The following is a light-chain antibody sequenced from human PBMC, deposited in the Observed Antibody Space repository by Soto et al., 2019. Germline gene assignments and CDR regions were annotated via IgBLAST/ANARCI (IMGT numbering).Light chain of an antibody. V-gene: IGLV2-14*01. CDR2: EVR. CDR1: SRDVGAYQY. J-gene: IGLJ1*01. Sequence: QSALTQPASVSGSPGQPITISCTGTSRDVGAYQYVSWYQQHPGRGPQLIIFEVRNRPSGISNRFSGSKSGNTASLTISGLQPEDEADYYCSSFTTSSAVVFGTGTKLTVL. CDR3: SSFTTSSAVV.